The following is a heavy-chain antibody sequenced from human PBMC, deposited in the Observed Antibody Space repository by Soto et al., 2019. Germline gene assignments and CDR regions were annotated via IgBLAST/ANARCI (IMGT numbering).Heavy chain of an antibody. CDR1: GFTVSSNY. J-gene: IGHJ4*02. V-gene: IGHV3-66*04. CDR3: ARHGYSYGGGYFDY. D-gene: IGHD5-18*01. CDR2: IYSGGSA. Sequence: EVQLVESGGGLVQPGGSLRLSCAASGFTVSSNYMSWVRQAPGKGLEWVSVIYSGGSAYYADSVKGRFTISRENSKNTLYSQMSCQRAEDTAVYYCARHGYSYGGGYFDYWGQGTLVTVSS.